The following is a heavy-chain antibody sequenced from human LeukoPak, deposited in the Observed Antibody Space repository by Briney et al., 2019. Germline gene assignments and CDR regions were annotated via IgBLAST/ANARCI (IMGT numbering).Heavy chain of an antibody. CDR1: GFTFSSYA. V-gene: IGHV3-30*04. CDR2: ISYDGSNK. Sequence: GRSLRLSCAASGFTFSSYAMRWVRQAPGKGLEWVAVISYDGSNKYYADSVKGRFTIPRDNSKNTLYLQMNSLRAEDTAVYYCARDLDGDYPIYWGQGTLVTVSS. J-gene: IGHJ4*02. D-gene: IGHD4-17*01. CDR3: ARDLDGDYPIY.